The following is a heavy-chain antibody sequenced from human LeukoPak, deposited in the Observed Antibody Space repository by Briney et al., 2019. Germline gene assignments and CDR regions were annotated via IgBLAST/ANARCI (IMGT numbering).Heavy chain of an antibody. D-gene: IGHD3-9*01. J-gene: IGHJ4*02. CDR2: VYNSVNT. V-gene: IGHV4-59*01. CDR1: GGSLSNYY. Sequence: SETLSLTCTVSGGSLSNYYWSWVRQPPGKGLEWIGYVYNSVNTNYNPSLKSRVTISVDTSKSQFSLRLTSVTAADTAVYYCVRGESFLTTYYNGFDYWGQGTLVTVSS. CDR3: VRGESFLTTYYNGFDY.